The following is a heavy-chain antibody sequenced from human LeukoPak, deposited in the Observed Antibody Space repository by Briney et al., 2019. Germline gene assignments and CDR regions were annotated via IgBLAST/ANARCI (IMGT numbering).Heavy chain of an antibody. D-gene: IGHD3-22*01. CDR3: ARRYRSGYSSAYWYFDL. J-gene: IGHJ2*01. CDR2: IYYSGST. CDR1: GGSISSSSYY. Sequence: SETLSLTCTVSGGSISSSSYYWGWIRQPPGKGLEWIGSIYYSGSTYYNPSLKSRVTISVDTSKNQFSLKLSSVTAADTAVYYCARRYRSGYSSAYWYFDLWGRGTLVTVSS. V-gene: IGHV4-39*07.